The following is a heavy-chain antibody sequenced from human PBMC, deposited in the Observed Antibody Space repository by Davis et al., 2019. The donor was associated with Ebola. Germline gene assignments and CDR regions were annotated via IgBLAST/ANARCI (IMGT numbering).Heavy chain of an antibody. J-gene: IGHJ3*01. CDR1: GFVFSSYV. V-gene: IGHV3-23*01. CDR2: LGLSADT. Sequence: GGSLRLSCAASGFVFSSYVMSWVRRAPGKGLEWVSTLGLSADTYYADSVKGQFTISRDNSKNTLHLQMNSLRVEDTAIYYCAKDTSNVWFDVWGQGTMVTVSS. CDR3: AKDTSNVWFDV. D-gene: IGHD6-19*01.